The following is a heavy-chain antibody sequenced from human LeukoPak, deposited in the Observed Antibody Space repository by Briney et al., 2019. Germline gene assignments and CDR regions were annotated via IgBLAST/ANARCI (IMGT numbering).Heavy chain of an antibody. V-gene: IGHV3-21*01. Sequence: GGSLRLSCAASGFIVSTCAMTWVRKAPGKGLEWVSSISSSSSYIYYADSVKGRFTISRDNAKNSLYLQMNSLRAEDTAVYYCARDLLTYSSSWDYWGQGTLVTVSS. CDR2: ISSSSSYI. CDR3: ARDLLTYSSSWDY. CDR1: GFIVSTCA. J-gene: IGHJ4*02. D-gene: IGHD6-13*01.